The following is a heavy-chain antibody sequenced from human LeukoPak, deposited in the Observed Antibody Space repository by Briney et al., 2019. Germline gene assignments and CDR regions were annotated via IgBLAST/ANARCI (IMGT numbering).Heavy chain of an antibody. CDR1: GFTFSSYW. D-gene: IGHD3-16*02. J-gene: IGHJ4*02. CDR3: ARCGYDYVWGNYRYFDY. Sequence: GGSLRLSCAASGFTFSSYWMSWVRQAPGKGLEWVANIKQDGSEKYHVDSVKGRFTISRDNAKNSLYLQMNSLRAEDTAVYYCARCGYDYVWGNYRYFDYWGQGTLATVSS. CDR2: IKQDGSEK. V-gene: IGHV3-7*01.